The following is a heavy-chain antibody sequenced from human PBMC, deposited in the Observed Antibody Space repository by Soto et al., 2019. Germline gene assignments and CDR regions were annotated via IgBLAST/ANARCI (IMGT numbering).Heavy chain of an antibody. V-gene: IGHV3-48*02. CDR3: VRELSH. CDR1: GFPFSSYA. Sequence: DVQLVGSGGGLVQPGGSLRLSCVASGFPFSSYAMHWVRQAPGKGLEWISYINGASSTTFYADSVKGRFTVSRHNTKPSLNLQVSSLRNEDTASDSCVRELSHWGQGVLVTVSS. J-gene: IGHJ4*02. CDR2: INGASSTT.